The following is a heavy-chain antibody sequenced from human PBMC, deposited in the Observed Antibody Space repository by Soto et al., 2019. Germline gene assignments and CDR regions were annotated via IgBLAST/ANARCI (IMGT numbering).Heavy chain of an antibody. J-gene: IGHJ4*02. CDR1: GFTFNNYA. V-gene: IGHV3-23*01. CDR3: AKLGSSSWSPHYYFDY. CDR2: ITGSGGDT. Sequence: GGSLRLSCAASGFTFNNYAMGWVRQAPGKGLEWVSAITGSGGDTYYVDYVKGRFTISRDNSKNTLYLQMNSLRAEDTAVYYCAKLGSSSWSPHYYFDYWGQGTLVTVSS. D-gene: IGHD2-2*01.